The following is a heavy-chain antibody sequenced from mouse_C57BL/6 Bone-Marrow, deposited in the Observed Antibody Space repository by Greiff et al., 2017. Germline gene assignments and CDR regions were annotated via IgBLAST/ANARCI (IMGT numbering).Heavy chain of an antibody. D-gene: IGHD1-1*01. CDR1: GFNIKDYY. CDR3: TPYYGSRGY. CDR2: IDPENGDT. V-gene: IGHV14-4*01. Sequence: EVQLQQSGAELVRPGASVKLSCTASGFNIKDYYMHWVKQRPEQGLEWIGWIDPENGDTEYASKFQGKATLTADTSSNTAYLPLSSLTSEDAAVYYCTPYYGSRGYWGQGTTLTVSS. J-gene: IGHJ2*01.